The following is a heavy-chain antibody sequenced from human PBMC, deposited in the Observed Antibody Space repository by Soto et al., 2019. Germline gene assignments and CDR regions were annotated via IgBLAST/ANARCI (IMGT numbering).Heavy chain of an antibody. CDR3: ARGIVLLGYASFAY. J-gene: IGHJ4*02. CDR1: GGSFNDYY. V-gene: IGHV4-34*12. CDR2: IVHSGNT. Sequence: SETLSLTCAVYGGSFNDYYWTWIRQPPGKGLEWIGEIVHSGNTNYSPSLKSRLTRSVDTSKKKFSLNLSSVTAADTAVYYFARGIVLLGYASFAYWGPGTLVTVSS. D-gene: IGHD2-8*01.